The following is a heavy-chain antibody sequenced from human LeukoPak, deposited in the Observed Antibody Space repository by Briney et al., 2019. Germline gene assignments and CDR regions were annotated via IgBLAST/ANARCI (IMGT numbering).Heavy chain of an antibody. J-gene: IGHJ4*02. D-gene: IGHD3-10*01. CDR3: ARWYYYGSGSYFVSPGGNSYFDY. CDR1: GGSISSGDYY. V-gene: IGHV4-30-4*08. CDR2: IYYSGST. Sequence: PSETLSLTCTVSGGSISSGDYYWSWIRQPPGKGLEWIGYIYYSGSTYYNPSLKSRVTISVDTSKNQFSLKLSSVTAEDTAVYYCARWYYYGSGSYFVSPGGNSYFDYWGQGTLVTVSS.